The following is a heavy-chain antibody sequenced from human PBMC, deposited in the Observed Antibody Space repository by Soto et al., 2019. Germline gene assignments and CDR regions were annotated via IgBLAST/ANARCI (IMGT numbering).Heavy chain of an antibody. J-gene: IGHJ5*02. V-gene: IGHV3-30*18. CDR1: GFTFSSYG. CDR2: ISHDGSNK. CDR3: AKDRFSKSWSFPGWFDP. D-gene: IGHD6-13*01. Sequence: QVQLVESGGGVVQPGRSLRLSCAASGFTFSSYGMHWVRQAPGKGLEWVALISHDGSNKYYVDSVKGRFTISRDNSKNSLYVQINSLRVEDTAVYYCAKDRFSKSWSFPGWFDPWGQGTLVTVSS.